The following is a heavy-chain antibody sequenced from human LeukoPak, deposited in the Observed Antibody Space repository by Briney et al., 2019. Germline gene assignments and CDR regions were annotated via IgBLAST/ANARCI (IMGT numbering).Heavy chain of an antibody. CDR3: ARGGMTYGMDV. D-gene: IGHD6-13*01. J-gene: IGHJ6*02. Sequence: SETLSLTCTVSGYSISSGYYWGWIRQSPGKGLEWIGSIYHSGSTYYNPSLKSRVTISMDTTRNQFSLKLSSVTAADTAVYYCARGGMTYGMDVWGQGTTVTVSS. CDR2: IYHSGST. V-gene: IGHV4-38-2*02. CDR1: GYSISSGYY.